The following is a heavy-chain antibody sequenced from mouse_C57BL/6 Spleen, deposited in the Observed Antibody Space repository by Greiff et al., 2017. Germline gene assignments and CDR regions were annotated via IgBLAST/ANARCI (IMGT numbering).Heavy chain of an antibody. Sequence: VQLQQPGTELVKPGASVKLSCKASGYTFTSYWMHWVKQRPGQGLEWIGNINPSNGGTNYNEKFKSKATLTVDKSSSTAYMQLSSLTSEDSAVYYCALYGNYVYYAMDYWGQGTSVTVSS. V-gene: IGHV1-53*01. J-gene: IGHJ4*01. CDR3: ALYGNYVYYAMDY. CDR1: GYTFTSYW. CDR2: INPSNGGT. D-gene: IGHD2-1*01.